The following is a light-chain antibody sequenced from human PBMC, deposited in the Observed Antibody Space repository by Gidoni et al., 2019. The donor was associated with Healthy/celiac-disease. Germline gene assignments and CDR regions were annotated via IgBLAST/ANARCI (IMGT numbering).Light chain of an antibody. V-gene: IGKV1-8*01. J-gene: IGKJ1*01. CDR1: QGISSY. Sequence: AIRMIQSPSSFSASTGDRVTITCRASQGISSYLAWYQQKPGKAPKLLIYAASTLQSGVPSRFSASGSGTDFTLTISCLQSEDFATYYCQQYYSYPRTFGQGTKVEIK. CDR2: AAS. CDR3: QQYYSYPRT.